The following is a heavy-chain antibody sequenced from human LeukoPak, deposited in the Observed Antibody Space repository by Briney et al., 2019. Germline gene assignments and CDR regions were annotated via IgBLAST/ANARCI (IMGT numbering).Heavy chain of an antibody. D-gene: IGHD3-22*01. V-gene: IGHV3-23*01. Sequence: GGSLRLSCAASGFTFSSYAMSWVRQAPGKGLEWASAFSGSGGSTYYADSVKGRFTISRDNSKNTLYLQMNSLRAEDTAVYYCARAPDVTMIVVVRITYFQHWGQGTLVTVSS. CDR3: ARAPDVTMIVVVRITYFQH. CDR1: GFTFSSYA. J-gene: IGHJ1*01. CDR2: FSGSGGST.